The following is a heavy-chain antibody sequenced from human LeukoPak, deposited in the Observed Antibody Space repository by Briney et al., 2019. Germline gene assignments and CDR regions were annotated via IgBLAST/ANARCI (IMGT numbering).Heavy chain of an antibody. CDR1: GYTFITYA. V-gene: IGHV1-3*01. D-gene: IGHD3-10*01. J-gene: IGHJ6*02. CDR3: ARDEIEELLTGWGGMDV. CDR2: INGGNGNT. Sequence: GASVKVSCKASGYTFITYAMHWVRQAPGQRLEWMGWINGGNGNTKYSQKFQGRVTISRDTSASTAYMELSSLRSEDTAVYYCARDEIEELLTGWGGMDVWGQGTTVTVSS.